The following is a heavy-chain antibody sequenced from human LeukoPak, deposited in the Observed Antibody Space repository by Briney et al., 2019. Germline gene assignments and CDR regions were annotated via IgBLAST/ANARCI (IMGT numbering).Heavy chain of an antibody. Sequence: ASVKVSCKASGYTFTGYYMHWVRQAPGQGLEWMGRINPNSGGTNYAQKFQGRVTMTRETAISTAYMERSRLRSDDTAVYYCARGARITMVVVVMNEGYWGQGTLVTVSS. D-gene: IGHD3-22*01. CDR3: ARGARITMVVVVMNEGY. CDR1: GYTFTGYY. V-gene: IGHV1-2*06. CDR2: INPNSGGT. J-gene: IGHJ4*02.